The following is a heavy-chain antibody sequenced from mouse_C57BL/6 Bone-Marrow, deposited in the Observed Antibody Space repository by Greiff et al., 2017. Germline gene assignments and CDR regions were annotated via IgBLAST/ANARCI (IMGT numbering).Heavy chain of an antibody. D-gene: IGHD2-10*01. CDR1: GFTFSDYG. J-gene: IGHJ4*01. CDR2: ISSGSSTI. Sequence: EVKLQESGGGLVKPGGSLKLSCAASGFTFSDYGMHWVRQAPEKGLEWVAYISSGSSTIYYADTVKGRFTISRENAQNTLFLQMTSLRSEDTAMNYCAGLPPMDYAMDYWGQGTSVTVSS. V-gene: IGHV5-17*01. CDR3: AGLPPMDYAMDY.